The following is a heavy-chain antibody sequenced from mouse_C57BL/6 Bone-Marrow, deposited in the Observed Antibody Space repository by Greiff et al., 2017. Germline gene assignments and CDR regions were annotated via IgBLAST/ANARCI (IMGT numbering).Heavy chain of an antibody. CDR1: GYTFTSYW. Sequence: VQLQQSGAELAKPGASVKLSCKASGYTFTSYWMHWVKQRPGQGLEWIGYINPSSGYTKYNQKFKDKATLTADNSSSTAYLQLSSLPYEDSVVYYCARCNDYYEDYWGQVTTLTVSS. J-gene: IGHJ2*01. CDR3: ARCNDYYEDY. D-gene: IGHD1-1*01. V-gene: IGHV1-7*01. CDR2: INPSSGYT.